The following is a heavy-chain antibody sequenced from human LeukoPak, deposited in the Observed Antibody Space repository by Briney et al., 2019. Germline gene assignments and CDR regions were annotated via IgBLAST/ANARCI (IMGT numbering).Heavy chain of an antibody. J-gene: IGHJ4*02. CDR2: FIPIFGTA. CDR1: GGTFSSYA. Sequence: SVKVSCKASGGTFSSYAISWVRQAPGQGLEWMGGFIPIFGTANYAQKFQGRVTITADESTSTAYMELSSLRSEDTAVYYCARVTRRARGYSYGYGYWGQGTLVTVSS. CDR3: ARVTRRARGYSYGYGY. V-gene: IGHV1-69*01. D-gene: IGHD5-18*01.